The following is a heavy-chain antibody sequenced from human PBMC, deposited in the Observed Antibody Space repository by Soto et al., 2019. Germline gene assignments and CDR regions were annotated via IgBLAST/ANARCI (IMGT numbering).Heavy chain of an antibody. Sequence: PSETLSLTCTVSGGSISSGGYYWSWIRQHPGKGLEWIGYIYYSGSTYYNPSLKSRVTISVDTSKNQFSLKLSSVTAADTAVYYCARDAYSYGTGGYYFDYWGQGTLVTVSS. CDR1: GGSISSGGYY. D-gene: IGHD5-18*01. CDR2: IYYSGST. V-gene: IGHV4-31*03. CDR3: ARDAYSYGTGGYYFDY. J-gene: IGHJ4*02.